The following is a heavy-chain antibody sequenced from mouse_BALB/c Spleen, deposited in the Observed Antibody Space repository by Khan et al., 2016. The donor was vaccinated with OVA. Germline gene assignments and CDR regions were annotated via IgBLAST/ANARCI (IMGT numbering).Heavy chain of an antibody. Sequence: VQLQQSGAELARPGASVKLSCKASGYTFTDYYINWMKQRPGQGLEWIGEIYPGSGNIYYNEKFKGKATLTADKSSSTAYMQLSSLTSEDSAVYFCAREWAAWFPYWGQGTLVTVSA. CDR2: IYPGSGNI. CDR1: GYTFTDYY. V-gene: IGHV1-77*01. CDR3: AREWAAWFPY. J-gene: IGHJ3*01.